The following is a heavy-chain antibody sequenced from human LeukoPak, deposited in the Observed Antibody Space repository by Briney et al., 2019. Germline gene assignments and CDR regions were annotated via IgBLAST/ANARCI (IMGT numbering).Heavy chain of an antibody. J-gene: IGHJ3*02. CDR1: GFTFSSYA. Sequence: GRSLRLSCAASGFTFSSYAMHWVRQAPGKGLERVAVISYDGSNKYYADSVKGRFTISRDNSKNTLYLQMNSLRAEDTAVYYCARGRGSYFAFDIWGQGTMVTVSS. D-gene: IGHD1-26*01. CDR3: ARGRGSYFAFDI. V-gene: IGHV3-30*01. CDR2: ISYDGSNK.